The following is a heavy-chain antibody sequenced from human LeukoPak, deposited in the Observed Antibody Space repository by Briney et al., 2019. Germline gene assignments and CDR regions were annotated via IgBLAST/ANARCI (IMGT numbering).Heavy chain of an antibody. J-gene: IGHJ4*02. CDR1: GFTFSSYG. V-gene: IGHV3-30*03. D-gene: IGHD2-2*01. Sequence: GRSLRLSCAASGFTFSSYGMHWVRQAPGKGLEWVAVISYDGSNKYYANSVKGRFTISRDNSKNTLYLQMGSLRAEDMAVYYCARDLRAAGQLPPHYWGQGTLVTVSS. CDR2: ISYDGSNK. CDR3: ARDLRAAGQLPPHY.